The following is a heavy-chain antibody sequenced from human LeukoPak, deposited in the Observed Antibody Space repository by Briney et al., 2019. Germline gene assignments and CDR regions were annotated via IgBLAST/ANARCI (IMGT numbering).Heavy chain of an antibody. CDR2: IRSNGDST. J-gene: IGHJ4*02. CDR1: GFTFSSYA. D-gene: IGHD6-13*01. V-gene: IGHV3-64*04. Sequence: GGSPRLSCSASGFTFSSYAMHWVRQAPGKGLEYVSAIRSNGDSTHYADSVRGRFTISRDNSKNTLYLQMNSLRAEDTAVYYCARGVAAAGTSYFDYWGQGTLVTVSS. CDR3: ARGVAAAGTSYFDY.